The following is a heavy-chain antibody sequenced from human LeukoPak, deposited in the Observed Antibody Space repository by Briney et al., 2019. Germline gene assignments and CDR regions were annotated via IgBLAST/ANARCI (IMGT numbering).Heavy chain of an antibody. CDR3: ARERGYGYGYPHDY. CDR1: GGSFSGYY. V-gene: IGHV4-34*01. J-gene: IGHJ4*02. CDR2: INHSGST. Sequence: SETLSLTCAVYGGSFSGYYWSWIRQPPGKGLEWIGEINHSGSTNYNPSLKSRVTISVDTSKNQFSLRLSSVTAADTAVYYCARERGYGYGYPHDYWGQGTLVTVSS. D-gene: IGHD5-18*01.